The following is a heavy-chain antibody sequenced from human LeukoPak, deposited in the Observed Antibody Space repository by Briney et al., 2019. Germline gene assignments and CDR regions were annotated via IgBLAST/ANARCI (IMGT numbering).Heavy chain of an antibody. CDR1: GVTFSSYA. J-gene: IGHJ4*02. CDR2: ISGTGGRT. D-gene: IGHD3-22*01. V-gene: IGHV3-23*01. Sequence: GGSLRLSCAASGVTFSSYAVSWVRQAPGKGLEWVSGISGTGGRTYYADSVKGRFTISRDNSKNTLYLQMNSLRAEDTAVYYCAKDLRYDSSGYFDYWGQGTRVTVSS. CDR3: AKDLRYDSSGYFDY.